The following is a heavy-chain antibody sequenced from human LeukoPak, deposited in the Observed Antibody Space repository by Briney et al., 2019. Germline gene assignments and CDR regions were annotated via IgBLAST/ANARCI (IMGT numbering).Heavy chain of an antibody. D-gene: IGHD3-22*01. J-gene: IGHJ4*02. CDR2: IYYDGNNK. V-gene: IGHV3-30*02. CDR3: ATSRDFYDSSGYYPYYFDC. CDR1: GFTFRNYG. Sequence: GGSLRLSCTASGFTFRNYGMHWVRQAPGKGLEWVAVIYYDGNNKYYGDSVKGRFTISRDNSKNTLYLQMNSLRAEDTAVYYCATSRDFYDSSGYYPYYFDCWGQGTLVTVSS.